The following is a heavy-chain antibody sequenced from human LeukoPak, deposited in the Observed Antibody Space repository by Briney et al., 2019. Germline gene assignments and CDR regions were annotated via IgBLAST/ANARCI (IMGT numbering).Heavy chain of an antibody. D-gene: IGHD3-22*01. CDR1: GCSIGSSSYY. CDR3: ARHREIVVVITTFDY. Sequence: SETLSLTCTVSGCSIGSSSYYWGWIRQPPGKGLEWIGSIYYSGSTYYNASLKSRVTISVDTSKNQFSLKLSSVTAADTAVYYCARHREIVVVITTFDYWGQGTLVTVSS. J-gene: IGHJ4*02. CDR2: IYYSGST. V-gene: IGHV4-39*01.